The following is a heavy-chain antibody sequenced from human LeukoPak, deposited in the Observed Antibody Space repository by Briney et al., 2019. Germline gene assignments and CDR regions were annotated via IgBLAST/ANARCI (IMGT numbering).Heavy chain of an antibody. Sequence: SQTLSLTCAISGDSVSSNSAAWNWIRQSPSRGLEWLGRTCNRSKRYNDYAVSGKSLITINPDTTKNQFSLQLNSVTPEDTAVYYCARRGPAGSSSSGMDVWGQGTTVTVSS. D-gene: IGHD6-6*01. CDR2: TCNRSKRYN. CDR3: ARRGPAGSSSSGMDV. CDR1: GDSVSSNSAA. V-gene: IGHV6-1*01. J-gene: IGHJ6*02.